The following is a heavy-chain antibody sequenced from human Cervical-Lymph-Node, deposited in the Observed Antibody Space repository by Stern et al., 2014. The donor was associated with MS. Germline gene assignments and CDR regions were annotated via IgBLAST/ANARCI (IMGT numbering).Heavy chain of an antibody. J-gene: IGHJ4*02. D-gene: IGHD3-10*01. V-gene: IGHV1-46*01. CDR3: ARVRSPITMVRGGILGY. CDR1: GYTFTSYY. CDR2: INPSGGST. Sequence: QMQLVQSGAEVKKPGASVKVSCKASGYTFTSYYMHWVRQAPGQGLEWMGIINPSGGSTSYAQKFQGRVTMTRDTSTSTVYMELSSLRSEDTAVYYCARVRSPITMVRGGILGYWGQGTLVTVSS.